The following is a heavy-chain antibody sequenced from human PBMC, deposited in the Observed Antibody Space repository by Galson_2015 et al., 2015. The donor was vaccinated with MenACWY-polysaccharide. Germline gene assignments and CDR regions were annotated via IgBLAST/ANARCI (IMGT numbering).Heavy chain of an antibody. D-gene: IGHD2-15*01. V-gene: IGHV4-28*01. CDR3: ARIQNNCSGGRCYSYGWIGP. CDR2: IYYSGTT. J-gene: IGHJ5*02. Sequence: SETLSLTCAVSGSSISSSHWWGWIRQPPGKGLEWIGYIYYSGTTYYNPSLKSRVTMSLDTSRNQFSLKLTSVTAVDTAVYYCARIQNNCSGGRCYSYGWIGPWGQGTLVTVSS. CDR1: GSSISSSHW.